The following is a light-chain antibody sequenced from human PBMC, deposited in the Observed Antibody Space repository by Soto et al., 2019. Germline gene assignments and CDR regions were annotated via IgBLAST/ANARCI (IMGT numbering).Light chain of an antibody. CDR2: GAT. CDR1: QDVVSK. CDR3: QQCNDSPPWT. J-gene: IGKJ1*01. V-gene: IGKV3-15*01. Sequence: EIVMTQSPATLSVSPGERATLSCRASQDVVSKLAWYQQKPGQAPRLLIYGATTRATGIPARFSGSGSGTQFTLTISSLQSEDCAVYYCQQCNDSPPWTFGQGTKVEI.